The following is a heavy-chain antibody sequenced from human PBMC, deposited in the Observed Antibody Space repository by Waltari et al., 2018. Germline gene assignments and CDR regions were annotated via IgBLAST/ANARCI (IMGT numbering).Heavy chain of an antibody. CDR3: ARGVHSTAWIVDY. CDR1: GYTFPRHG. V-gene: IGHV1-3*04. J-gene: IGHJ4*02. Sequence: QVQLVQSGAEGKKPGASVKVSCMTSGYTFPRHGMHWVRQAPGQRPEWMGWINTGNGDTRYSQKFQIRVTFTRDTSASTVSVELSSLTSEDTAVYYCARGVHSTAWIVDYWGQGTLVTVSS. CDR2: INTGNGDT. D-gene: IGHD6-13*01.